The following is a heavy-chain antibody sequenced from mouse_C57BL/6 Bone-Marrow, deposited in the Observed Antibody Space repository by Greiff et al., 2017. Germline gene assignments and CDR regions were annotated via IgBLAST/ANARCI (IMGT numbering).Heavy chain of an antibody. Sequence: QVQLQQPGAELVMPGASVKLSCKASGYTFTSYWMHWVKQRPGQGLEWIGEIDPSDSSTNYNQKFQGKSTLTVDKSSSTAYMQLSSLTSEDSAVYYCARDYGPVWGTGTTVTVSS. CDR3: ARDYGPV. V-gene: IGHV1-69*01. CDR2: IDPSDSST. CDR1: GYTFTSYW. J-gene: IGHJ1*03. D-gene: IGHD2-4*01.